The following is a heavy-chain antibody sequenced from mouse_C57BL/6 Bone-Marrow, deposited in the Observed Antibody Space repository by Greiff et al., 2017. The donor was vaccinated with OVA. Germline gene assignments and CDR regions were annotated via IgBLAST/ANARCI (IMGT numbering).Heavy chain of an antibody. CDR2: IRSKSNNYAT. J-gene: IGHJ1*03. CDR1: GFSFNTYA. Sequence: EVQLVESGGGLVQPKGSLKLSCAASGFSFNTYAMNWVRQAPGKGLEWVARIRSKSNNYATYYADSVKDRVTISRDDSESMLYLQMNTWKTEDAAMYYCVRHDVYWYFDVWGTGTTVTVSS. CDR3: VRHDVYWYFDV. D-gene: IGHD2-3*01. V-gene: IGHV10-1*01.